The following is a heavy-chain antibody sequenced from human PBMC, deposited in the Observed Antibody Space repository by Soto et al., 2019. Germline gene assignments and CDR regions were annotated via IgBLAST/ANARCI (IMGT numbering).Heavy chain of an antibody. CDR1: GFTFSSYA. D-gene: IGHD3-22*01. CDR3: ARDYRYYYDSSAYPHY. Sequence: GGSLRLSCAASGFTFSSYAMHWVRQAPGKGLEWVAVISYDGSNKYYADSAKSRFTISRDNSKNTLYLQMNSLRAEDTAVYYCARDYRYYYDSSAYPHYWGQGALVTVSS. CDR2: ISYDGSNK. V-gene: IGHV3-30-3*01. J-gene: IGHJ4*02.